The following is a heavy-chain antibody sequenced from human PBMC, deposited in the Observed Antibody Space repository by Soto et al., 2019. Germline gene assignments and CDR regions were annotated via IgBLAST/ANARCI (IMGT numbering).Heavy chain of an antibody. CDR3: ATYSSGKYYGMDV. CDR1: GGSISSYY. J-gene: IGHJ6*02. CDR2: IYYSGST. Sequence: QVQLQESGPGLVKPSETLSLTCTVSGGSISSYYWSWIRQPPGKGLEWIGYIYYSGSTNYNPSLKSRVTISVDTSKNQFSLKLSSVTAADTAVYYCATYSSGKYYGMDVWGQGTTVTVSS. V-gene: IGHV4-59*01. D-gene: IGHD6-19*01.